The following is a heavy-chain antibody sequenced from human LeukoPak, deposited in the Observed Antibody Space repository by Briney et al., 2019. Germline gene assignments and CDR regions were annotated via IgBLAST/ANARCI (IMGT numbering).Heavy chain of an antibody. CDR3: ARDLFRAYDSSGYFDY. V-gene: IGHV4-38-2*02. CDR2: IFHSGST. D-gene: IGHD3-22*01. Sequence: NPSETLSLTCTVSGYSLISGYYWGWIRQPPGKGLEWIGNIFHSGSTYYNPSLKSRITISVDTSKNQFSLKLSSVTAADTAVYYCARDLFRAYDSSGYFDYWGQGTLVTVSS. CDR1: GYSLISGYY. J-gene: IGHJ4*02.